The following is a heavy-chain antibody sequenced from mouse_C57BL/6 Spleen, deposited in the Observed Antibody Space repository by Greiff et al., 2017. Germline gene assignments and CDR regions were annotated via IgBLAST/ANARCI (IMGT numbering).Heavy chain of an antibody. CDR1: GFTFSDYY. V-gene: IGHV5-12*01. Sequence: EVMLVESGGGLVQPGGSLKLSCAASGFTFSDYYMYWVRQTPEKRLEWVAYISNGGGSTYYPATVKGRFTISRDNAKKTLYLQMSRLKSEDTAMYYCARNYDGYYYAMDYWGQGTSVTVSS. J-gene: IGHJ4*01. D-gene: IGHD2-3*01. CDR3: ARNYDGYYYAMDY. CDR2: ISNGGGST.